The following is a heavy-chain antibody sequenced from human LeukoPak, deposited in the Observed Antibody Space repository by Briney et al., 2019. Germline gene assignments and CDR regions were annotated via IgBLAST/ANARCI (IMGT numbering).Heavy chain of an antibody. Sequence: GGSLRLSCAASGFTFDDYGMSWVRQAPGEGLEWVFGINWNGGHTAYTVSVKGRFTISRDNAKNSLYLQMNSLRAEDTALYYCARGSYCGGDCYPHASYYYYYYMDVWGKGTTVTVSS. J-gene: IGHJ6*03. CDR3: ARGSYCGGDCYPHASYYYYYYMDV. D-gene: IGHD2-21*01. CDR1: GFTFDDYG. CDR2: INWNGGHT. V-gene: IGHV3-20*04.